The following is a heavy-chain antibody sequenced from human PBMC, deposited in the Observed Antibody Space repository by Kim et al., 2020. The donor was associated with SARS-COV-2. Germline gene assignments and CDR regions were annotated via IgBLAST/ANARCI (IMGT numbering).Heavy chain of an antibody. J-gene: IGHJ3*02. CDR1: GGSISSSSYY. CDR3: ARVGSGWYGGAFDI. CDR2: IYYSGST. Sequence: SETLSLTCTVSGGSISSSSYYWGWIRQPPGKGLEWIGSIYYSGSTYYNPSLKSRVTISVDTSKNQFSLKLSSVTAADTAVYYCARVGSGWYGGAFDIWGQGTMVTVSS. D-gene: IGHD6-19*01. V-gene: IGHV4-39*07.